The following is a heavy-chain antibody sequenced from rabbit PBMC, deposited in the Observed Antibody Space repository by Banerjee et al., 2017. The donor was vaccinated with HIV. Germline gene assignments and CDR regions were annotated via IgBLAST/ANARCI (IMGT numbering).Heavy chain of an antibody. CDR2: IYAGSSAST. CDR1: GFDFSSNA. D-gene: IGHD1-1*01. CDR3: ARDINYSFNL. V-gene: IGHV1S40*01. Sequence: QSLEESGGDLVKPGASLTLTCTASGFDFSSNAMCWVRQAPGKGLEWIARIYAGSSASTYYASWAKGRFTISKTSSTTVTLQMTSPTAADTATYFCARDINYSFNLWGPGTLVTVS. J-gene: IGHJ4*01.